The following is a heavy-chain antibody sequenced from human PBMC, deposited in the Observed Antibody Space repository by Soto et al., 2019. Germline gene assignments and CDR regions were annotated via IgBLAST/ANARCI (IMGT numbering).Heavy chain of an antibody. CDR3: ARDLNWAFDY. J-gene: IGHJ4*02. Sequence: GSLTLSYEASGFKLSNYGMNWVRQAPGKGLEWVSYISRTGDTIYYADSVKGRFTLSRDNAKNSLHLQMNSLRAEDTAVYFCARDLNWAFDYWGLGTLVTVSS. V-gene: IGHV3-48*03. CDR1: GFKLSNYG. CDR2: ISRTGDTI. D-gene: IGHD7-27*01.